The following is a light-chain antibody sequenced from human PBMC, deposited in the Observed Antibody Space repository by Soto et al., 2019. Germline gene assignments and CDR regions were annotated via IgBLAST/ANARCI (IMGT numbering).Light chain of an antibody. Sequence: EIVLTQSPGTLSLSPGERATLSCRASQSVSSSYLAWYQQKPGQAPRLLIYGASSRATGIPDRFSGTGSETDFTLTISRLEPEDLATYYCQQSYTTPLTFGGGTKVDIK. V-gene: IGKV3-20*01. CDR1: QSVSSSY. CDR3: QQSYTTPLT. J-gene: IGKJ4*01. CDR2: GAS.